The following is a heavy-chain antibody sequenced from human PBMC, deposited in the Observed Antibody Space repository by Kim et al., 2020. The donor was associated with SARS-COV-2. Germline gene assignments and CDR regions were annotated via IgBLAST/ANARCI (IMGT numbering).Heavy chain of an antibody. V-gene: IGHV4-59*13. J-gene: IGHJ4*02. CDR2: IYYSGST. CDR1: GGSISSYY. CDR3: ASTVYDSSGYYYGVYFDY. Sequence: SETLSLTCTVSGGSISSYYWSWIRQPPGKGLEWIGYIYYSGSTNYNPSLKSRVTISVDTSKNQFSLKLSSVTAADTAVYYCASTVYDSSGYYYGVYFDYWGQGTLVTVSS. D-gene: IGHD3-22*01.